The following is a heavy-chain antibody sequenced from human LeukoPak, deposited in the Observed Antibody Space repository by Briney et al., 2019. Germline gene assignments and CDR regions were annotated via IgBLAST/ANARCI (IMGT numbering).Heavy chain of an antibody. J-gene: IGHJ5*02. Sequence: PSETLSLTCAVDGGSFSDYYWTWIRQPPGKGLEWIGELNHGGTTNYNPSLKSRLTISLDTSKNQFSLRLTSVTAADTAMYHCARRAHVGEPAAWGQGTLVTVSS. V-gene: IGHV4-34*01. CDR3: ARRAHVGEPAA. CDR1: GGSFSDYY. D-gene: IGHD2-15*01. CDR2: LNHGGTT.